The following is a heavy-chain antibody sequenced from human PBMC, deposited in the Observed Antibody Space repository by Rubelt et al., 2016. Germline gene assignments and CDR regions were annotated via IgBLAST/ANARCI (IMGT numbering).Heavy chain of an antibody. J-gene: IGHJ1*01. CDR3: AKAYGDYEVVYFQH. V-gene: IGHV3-53*01. D-gene: IGHD4-17*01. CDR2: IYSGGST. Sequence: LEWVSVIYSGGSTYYADSVKGRFTISRDNSKNTLYLQMNSLRAEDTAGYYCAKAYGDYEVVYFQHWGQGTLVTVST.